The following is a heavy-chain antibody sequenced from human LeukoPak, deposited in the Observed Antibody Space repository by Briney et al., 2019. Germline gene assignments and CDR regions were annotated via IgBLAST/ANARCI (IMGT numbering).Heavy chain of an antibody. V-gene: IGHV1-2*02. CDR3: ARGSQPLRYFDWLYEGGREAGYDY. D-gene: IGHD3-9*01. CDR2: INPNSGGT. CDR1: GYTFTGYY. J-gene: IGHJ4*02. Sequence: ASVKVSCKASGYTFTGYYMHWVRQAPGQGLEWMGWINPNSGGTNYAQKFQGRVTMTRDTSISTAYMELSRLRSDDTAVYYCARGSQPLRYFDWLYEGGREAGYDYWGQGTLVTVSS.